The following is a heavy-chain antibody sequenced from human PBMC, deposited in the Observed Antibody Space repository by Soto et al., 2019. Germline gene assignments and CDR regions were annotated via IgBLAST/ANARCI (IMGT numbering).Heavy chain of an antibody. J-gene: IGHJ6*02. V-gene: IGHV3-49*03. CDR3: TRYTYTSRYSYYGMDV. CDR1: GFSFGDYA. Sequence: GGSLRLSCTGSGFSFGDYAMSWSRQAPGNGLEWVGVIRSKAYGETTDYAASVKGRFTILRDDSKSIAYLQMNSLQSEDTGVYYCTRYTYTSRYSYYGMDVWGHGTTVTVSS. D-gene: IGHD2-2*01. CDR2: IRSKAYGETT.